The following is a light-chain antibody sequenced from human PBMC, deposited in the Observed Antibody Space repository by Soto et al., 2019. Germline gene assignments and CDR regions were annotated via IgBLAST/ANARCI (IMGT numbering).Light chain of an antibody. Sequence: QSVLTQPPSVSAAPGQKVTFSCSGSSSNIGKNYVSWYQQVPGTAPKLLIYEDNKRRSAIPDRFSGSKSGTSATLGITGLQTGDEADYYCGTWDSSLSVFVFGTGTKLTVL. CDR2: EDN. J-gene: IGLJ1*01. CDR3: GTWDSSLSVFV. CDR1: SSNIGKNY. V-gene: IGLV1-51*02.